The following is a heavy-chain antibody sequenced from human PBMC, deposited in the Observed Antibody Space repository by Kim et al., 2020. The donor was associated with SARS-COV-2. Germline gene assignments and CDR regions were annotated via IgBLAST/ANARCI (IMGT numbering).Heavy chain of an antibody. CDR1: GGSISSYY. CDR2: NYYSGST. Sequence: SETLSLTCTVSGGSISSYYWSWIRQPPGKGLEWIGYNYYSGSTNYNPSLKSRVTISVDTSKNQFSLKLSSVTAADTAVYYCARAPGVTIFGVVSSFDIWGQGTMVTVSS. J-gene: IGHJ3*02. CDR3: ARAPGVTIFGVVSSFDI. D-gene: IGHD3-3*01. V-gene: IGHV4-59*01.